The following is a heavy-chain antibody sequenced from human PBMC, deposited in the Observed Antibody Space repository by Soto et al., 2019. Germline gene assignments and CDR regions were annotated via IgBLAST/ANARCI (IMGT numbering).Heavy chain of an antibody. J-gene: IGHJ4*02. CDR3: ARTSYGYVSHYFDY. D-gene: IGHD5-18*01. V-gene: IGHV4-28*01. Sequence: QVQLQESGPGLVKPSDTLSLTCAVSAYSIRRTNCWGWIRQPPGKGLEWIGCIYYSGSTYYNPSLTSRVTLSVDTSKNQFSLTLSSVTAVDTAVYYCARTSYGYVSHYFDYWGQATLVTVSP. CDR1: AYSIRRTNC. CDR2: IYYSGST.